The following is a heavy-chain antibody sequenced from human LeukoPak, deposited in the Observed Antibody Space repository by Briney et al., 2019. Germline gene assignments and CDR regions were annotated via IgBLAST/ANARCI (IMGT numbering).Heavy chain of an antibody. CDR1: GGSISSYY. CDR2: IYYSGST. CDR3: ARGGYCSSTSCLIHAFDI. Sequence: PSETLSLTCTVSGGSISSYYWSWIRQPPGKGLGWVGYIYYSGSTNYNPSLKSRVTISVDTSKNQFSLKLSSVTAADTAVYYCARGGYCSSTSCLIHAFDIWGQGTMVTVSS. D-gene: IGHD2-2*01. V-gene: IGHV4-59*01. J-gene: IGHJ3*02.